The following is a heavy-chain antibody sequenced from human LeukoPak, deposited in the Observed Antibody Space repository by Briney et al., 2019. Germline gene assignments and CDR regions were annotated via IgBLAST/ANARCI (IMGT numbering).Heavy chain of an antibody. D-gene: IGHD2-2*02. CDR2: ISYNGGNK. CDR3: AKGAGQRHCSSTSCYSDY. Sequence: PGGPLSLSCAASGFTFISYGMHGVRRPPAKGLGGVAVISYNGGNKYYADSVKGRFTVSRDNSKNTLYLQMNSLRADDTAMYYCAKGAGQRHCSSTSCYSDYWGQGTLVTVSS. J-gene: IGHJ4*02. V-gene: IGHV3-30*18. CDR1: GFTFISYG.